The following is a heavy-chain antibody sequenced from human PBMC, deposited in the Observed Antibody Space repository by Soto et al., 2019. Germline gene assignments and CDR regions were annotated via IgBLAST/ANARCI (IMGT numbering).Heavy chain of an antibody. V-gene: IGHV1-69*06. CDR3: ARCHGSVCSCDSFRADWFDP. CDR1: GGTFSSYA. D-gene: IGHD2-15*01. Sequence: QVQLVQSGAEVKKPGSSVKVSCKASGGTFSSYAISWVRQAPGQGLEWMGGIIPIFGTANYAQKFQGRVTITADKAMSTAYMELSSLSSEDTAVYYCARCHGSVCSCDSFRADWFDPWGQGTLVTLSA. CDR2: IIPIFGTA. J-gene: IGHJ5*02.